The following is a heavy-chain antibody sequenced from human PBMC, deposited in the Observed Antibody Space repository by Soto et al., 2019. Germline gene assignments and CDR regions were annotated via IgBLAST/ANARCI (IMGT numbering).Heavy chain of an antibody. CDR2: IWFDGSKQ. CDR1: GFSFTTYG. CDR3: VKDHCGGDCYSDPYFDY. Sequence: QVQLVESGGGVVQPGRSLRLSCVASGFSFTTYGLHWVRQAPGKGLEWVAVIWFDGSKQYYADSMKGRFTISRDNSKNIVYLEMNSMRVEDTAVYYCVKDHCGGDCYSDPYFDYWGQGTLVTVSS. V-gene: IGHV3-33*06. J-gene: IGHJ4*02. D-gene: IGHD2-21*02.